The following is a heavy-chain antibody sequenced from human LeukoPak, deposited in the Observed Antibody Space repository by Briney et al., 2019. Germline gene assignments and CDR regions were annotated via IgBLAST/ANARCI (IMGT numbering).Heavy chain of an antibody. CDR3: ASYQLLPFDDFDI. CDR2: IYYSGST. CDR1: GGSISSGCYY. J-gene: IGHJ3*02. V-gene: IGHV4-31*03. D-gene: IGHD2-2*01. Sequence: SSETLSLTCTVSGGSISSGCYYWSWIRQHQGKGLEWIGYIYYSGSTYYNPSLKSRVTISVDTSKNQFCLKLSAVTAADTAVYYCASYQLLPFDDFDIWGKGTMVTVSS.